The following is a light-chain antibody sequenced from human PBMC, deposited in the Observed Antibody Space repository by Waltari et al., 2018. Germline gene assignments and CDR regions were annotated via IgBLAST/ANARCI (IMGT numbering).Light chain of an antibody. CDR1: RNNVGNQG. CDR3: SAWDKDLVAVV. CDR2: RSD. J-gene: IGLJ3*02. V-gene: IGLV10-54*04. Sequence: QAGLTQPPSVSRALGQTATLTCAGNRNNVGNQGVAWLQQHQGHPPKLLSYRSDNRPSGISERFSASRSGNTASLTITGLQADDEADYYCSAWDKDLVAVVFDGGTKLTVL.